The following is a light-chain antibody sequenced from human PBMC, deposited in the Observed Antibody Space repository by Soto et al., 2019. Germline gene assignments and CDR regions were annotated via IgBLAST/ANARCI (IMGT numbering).Light chain of an antibody. CDR1: QGILHITGEIF. J-gene: IGKJ5*01. V-gene: IGKV2D-29*02. CDR2: EVS. Sequence: SLSPARPVSVSCTSSQGILHITGEIFLFWYHQKAGQSPQLLIYEVSTRDCGVPDRFSGSGSETDFTLKISRVETDDAGIYYCMQSTQHPPTFGQGTRLEIK. CDR3: MQSTQHPPT.